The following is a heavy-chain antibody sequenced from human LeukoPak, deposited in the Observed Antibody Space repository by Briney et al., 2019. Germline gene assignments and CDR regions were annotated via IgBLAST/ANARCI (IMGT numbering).Heavy chain of an antibody. Sequence: GGSLRLSCAASGFTFSSSAIHWVRQAPGKGLEWVSFIQSDGSDKFYADSVKGRFTISRDNSRNTVFLQMNSLRAEDTAVYYCAKELKLTPFDYWGQGTLVAVSS. CDR3: AKELKLTPFDY. CDR2: IQSDGSDK. J-gene: IGHJ4*02. D-gene: IGHD3-16*01. V-gene: IGHV3-30*02. CDR1: GFTFSSSA.